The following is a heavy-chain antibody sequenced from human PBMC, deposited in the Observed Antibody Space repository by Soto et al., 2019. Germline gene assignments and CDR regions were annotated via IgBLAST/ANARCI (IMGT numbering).Heavy chain of an antibody. CDR3: ASGYGSGSGYMDV. V-gene: IGHV4-39*01. D-gene: IGHD3-10*01. J-gene: IGHJ6*03. Sequence: SETLSLTCSVSGGSISSSNHYCVWMRQPPGKGLEWVGSVYYSGDTYHNPSLGSRVTVSMDASKNQFSLMLRSVTAADTAVYFCASGYGSGSGYMDVWGKGTTVTVSS. CDR1: GGSISSSNHY. CDR2: VYYSGDT.